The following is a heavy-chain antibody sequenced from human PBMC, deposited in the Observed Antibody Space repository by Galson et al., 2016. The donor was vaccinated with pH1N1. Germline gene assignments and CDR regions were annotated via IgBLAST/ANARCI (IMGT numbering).Heavy chain of an antibody. Sequence: SVKVSCKASGYTFTDYDINWVRQGTGQGLGWMGWMNPNNDNTGYAQKFQGRVTMTRNTSISTPYMELSSLRSEDTAVYYCARGGYCSGGSCYDVFDYWGQGTLVTVS. J-gene: IGHJ4*02. D-gene: IGHD2-15*01. V-gene: IGHV1-8*01. CDR3: ARGGYCSGGSCYDVFDY. CDR2: MNPNNDNT. CDR1: GYTFTDYD.